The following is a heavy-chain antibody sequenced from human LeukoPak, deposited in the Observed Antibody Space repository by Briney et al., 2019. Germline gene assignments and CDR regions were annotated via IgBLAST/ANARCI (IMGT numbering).Heavy chain of an antibody. V-gene: IGHV3-48*02. CDR2: ISSSGSTV. D-gene: IGHD2-2*01. CDR3: AGIYCSSTSCLHDAFDI. Sequence: GGSLRLSCAASGFTFSTYAMNWVRQAPGKGLEWVSYISSSGSTVYYVDSVKGRFTISRDNAKSSLYLQMNSLRDEDTAVYYCAGIYCSSTSCLHDAFDIWGQGTMVTVSS. CDR1: GFTFSTYA. J-gene: IGHJ3*02.